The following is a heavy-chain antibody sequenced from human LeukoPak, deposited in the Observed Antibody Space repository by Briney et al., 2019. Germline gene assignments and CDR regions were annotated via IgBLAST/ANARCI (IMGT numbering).Heavy chain of an antibody. Sequence: GASLRLSCAASGFTFSSYAMSWVRQAPGKGLEWVSAISGSGGSTYYADSVKGRFTISRDNSKNTLYLQMNSLRAEDTAVYYCAKDFQVFGVVIALVAFDIWGQGTMVTVSS. V-gene: IGHV3-23*01. CDR2: ISGSGGST. CDR3: AKDFQVFGVVIALVAFDI. CDR1: GFTFSSYA. J-gene: IGHJ3*02. D-gene: IGHD3-3*01.